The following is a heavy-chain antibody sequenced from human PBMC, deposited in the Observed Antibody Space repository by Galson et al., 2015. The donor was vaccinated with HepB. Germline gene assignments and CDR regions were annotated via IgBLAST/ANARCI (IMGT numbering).Heavy chain of an antibody. CDR3: ARGQRPPNDFPTWVDY. CDR1: GFTFSSYG. V-gene: IGHV3-30*03. Sequence: SLRLSCAASGFTFSSYGMHWVRQAPGKGLEWVAVISYDGSNKYYADSVKGRFTISRDNSKNTLYLQMNSLRAEDTAVYYCARGQRPPNDFPTWVDYWGQGTLVTVSS. CDR2: ISYDGSNK. D-gene: IGHD3-3*01. J-gene: IGHJ4*02.